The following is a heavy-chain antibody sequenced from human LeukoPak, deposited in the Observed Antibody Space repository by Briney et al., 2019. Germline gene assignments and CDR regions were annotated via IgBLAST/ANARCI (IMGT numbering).Heavy chain of an antibody. CDR3: ARVHCSGGSCLLDYGMDV. CDR2: IYYSGST. D-gene: IGHD2-15*01. Sequence: SETLSLTCTVSGGSISSGDYYWSWFRQPPGKGLEWIGYIYYSGSTYYNPSLKSRVTISVDTSKNQFSLKLSSVTAADTAVYYCARVHCSGGSCLLDYGMDVWGQGTTVTVSS. CDR1: GGSISSGDYY. V-gene: IGHV4-30-4*01. J-gene: IGHJ6*02.